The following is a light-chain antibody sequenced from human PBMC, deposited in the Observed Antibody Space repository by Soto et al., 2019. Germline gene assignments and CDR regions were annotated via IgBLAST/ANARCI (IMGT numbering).Light chain of an antibody. J-gene: IGKJ2*01. CDR3: QQYESTPPT. V-gene: IGKV4-1*01. CDR1: QSVLYSSNNKNY. CDR2: WAS. Sequence: DIVMTQSPDSLAVSLGERATINCKSSQSVLYSSNNKNYLAWYQQRPGQPPKLVIYWASTRESGVPDRFSGSGSATDFSLTITSLQAEDVAVYYCQQYESTPPTFGQGTKLEIK.